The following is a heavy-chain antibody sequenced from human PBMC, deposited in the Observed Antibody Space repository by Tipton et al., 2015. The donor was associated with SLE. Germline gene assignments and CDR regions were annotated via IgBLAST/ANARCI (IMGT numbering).Heavy chain of an antibody. CDR2: IYYSGKT. Sequence: TLSLTCTVSGGSISSYYWSWIRQPPGKGLEWIGYIYYSGKTDYNPSLKSRVTISVDTSKNQFSLTLTSVTAADTAVYYCAREWSSFDFWGQGTLVTVSS. V-gene: IGHV4-59*01. D-gene: IGHD2-15*01. J-gene: IGHJ4*02. CDR3: AREWSSFDF. CDR1: GGSISSYY.